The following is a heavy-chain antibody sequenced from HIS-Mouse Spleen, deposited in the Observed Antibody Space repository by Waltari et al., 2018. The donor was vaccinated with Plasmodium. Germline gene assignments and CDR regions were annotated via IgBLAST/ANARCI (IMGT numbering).Heavy chain of an antibody. J-gene: IGHJ2*01. D-gene: IGHD2-15*01. V-gene: IGHV4-38-2*01. CDR3: ARSLGIASSYWYFDL. CDR1: GYSISRVSY. Sequence: QVQLQESGPGLVKPSETLSLTCPVSGYSISRVSYWSWIRQPPGKGLEWIGSSYHSGSTSYNPSLKSRVTISVDTSKNQFSLKLSSVTAADTAVYYCARSLGIASSYWYFDLWGRGTLVTVSS. CDR2: SYHSGST.